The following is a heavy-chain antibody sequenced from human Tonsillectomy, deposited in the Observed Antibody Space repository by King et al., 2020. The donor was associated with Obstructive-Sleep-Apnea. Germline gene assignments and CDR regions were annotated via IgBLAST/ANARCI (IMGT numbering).Heavy chain of an antibody. CDR2: IYYSGTT. J-gene: IGHJ3*02. D-gene: IGHD5-12*01. CDR1: GYSISSSNW. Sequence: QLQESGPGLVKPSDTLSLTCAVSGYSISSSNWWGWIRQPPGKGLEWIGYIYYSGTTYYNPSLRSRVTLSVDTSTNQFSLKLGSVTAVDTAGYYCARSDVTGYGGVDIWGQGTMVTVSS. V-gene: IGHV4-28*01. CDR3: ARSDVTGYGGVDI.